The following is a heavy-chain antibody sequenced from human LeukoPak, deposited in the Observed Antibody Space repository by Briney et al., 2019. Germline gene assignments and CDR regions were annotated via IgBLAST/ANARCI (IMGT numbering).Heavy chain of an antibody. V-gene: IGHV4-4*07. CDR3: ARGREKSGNYHFDY. CDR1: GVSINSYY. CDR2: IYTSGNT. D-gene: IGHD1-26*01. Sequence: SETLSLTCTVSGVSINSYYWNWIRQPAGRGLEWIGRIYTSGNTNYNPSLKSRVTMSVDTSKSQFSLKLTSVTAADTAVSYCARGREKSGNYHFDYGGQEPLVTVSS. J-gene: IGHJ4*02.